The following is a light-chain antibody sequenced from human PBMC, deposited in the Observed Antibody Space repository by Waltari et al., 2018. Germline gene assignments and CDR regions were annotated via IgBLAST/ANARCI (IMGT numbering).Light chain of an antibody. J-gene: IGLJ2*01. CDR3: SSYSGTNTRVI. Sequence: QSALTQPASVSGSPGQSISISCTGTRIDIGHYDYVSWYQQQPGKAPKMKNYDVSHRPSGVSNRFSGSKSGNTASLIISGLQSEDEGDYYCSSYSGTNTRVIFGGGTKLTVL. CDR1: RIDIGHYDY. CDR2: DVS. V-gene: IGLV2-14*03.